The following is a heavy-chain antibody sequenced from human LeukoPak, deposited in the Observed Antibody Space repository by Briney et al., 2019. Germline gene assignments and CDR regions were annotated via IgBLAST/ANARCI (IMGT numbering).Heavy chain of an antibody. CDR3: ARVRIAAAGTFSTHWFDP. J-gene: IGHJ5*02. V-gene: IGHV3-21*01. D-gene: IGHD6-13*01. CDR2: ISSSSSYI. CDR1: GFTFSSYA. Sequence: GVLRLSCAASGFTFSSYAMSWVRQAPGKGLEWVSSISSSSSYIYYADSVKGRFTISRDNAKNSLYLQMNSLRAEDTAVYYCARVRIAAAGTFSTHWFDPWGQGTLVTVSS.